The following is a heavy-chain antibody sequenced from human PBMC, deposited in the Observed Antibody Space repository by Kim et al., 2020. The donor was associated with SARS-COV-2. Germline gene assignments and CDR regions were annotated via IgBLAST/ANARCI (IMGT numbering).Heavy chain of an antibody. V-gene: IGHV3-33*04. D-gene: IGHD2-21*01. CDR3: ARDWGGLRCFNL. CDR1: GFTFKNYG. J-gene: IGHJ5*02. CDR2: IWYDGSNK. Sequence: GGSLRLSCAASGFTFKNYGMHWVRQAPGKGLEWVAVIWYDGSNKYYADSVKGRFTMSRDNSKNTLDLQINSLRPEGTAVYYCARDWGGLRCFNLWGQGT.